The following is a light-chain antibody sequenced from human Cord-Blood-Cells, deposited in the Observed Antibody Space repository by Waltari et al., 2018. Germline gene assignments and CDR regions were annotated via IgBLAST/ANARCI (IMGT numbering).Light chain of an antibody. V-gene: IGLV2-14*03. J-gene: IGLJ3*02. CDR3: SSYTSSSTWV. CDR2: DVS. Sequence: SALTHPPSVLGPLGQPTPLPALGTSGTVVGINNFSWYQQHPGKAPKLMIYDVSNRPSGVSNRFSGSKSGNTASLTISGLQAEDEADYYCSSYTSSSTWVFGGGTKLTVL. CDR1: SGTVVGINN.